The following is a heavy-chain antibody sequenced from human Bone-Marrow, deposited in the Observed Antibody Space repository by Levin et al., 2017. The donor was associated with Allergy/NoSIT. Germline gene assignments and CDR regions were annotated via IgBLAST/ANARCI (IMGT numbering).Heavy chain of an antibody. J-gene: IGHJ6*03. CDR3: VKASGYDFWSGFGYYYYMDV. CDR2: ISSNGGST. CDR1: GFTFSSYA. D-gene: IGHD3-3*01. V-gene: IGHV3-64D*06. Sequence: GGSLRLSCSASGFTFSSYAMHWVRQAPGKGLEYVSAISSNGGSTYYADSVKGRFTISRDNSKNTLYLQMSSLRAEDTAVYYCVKASGYDFWSGFGYYYYMDVWGKGTTVTVSS.